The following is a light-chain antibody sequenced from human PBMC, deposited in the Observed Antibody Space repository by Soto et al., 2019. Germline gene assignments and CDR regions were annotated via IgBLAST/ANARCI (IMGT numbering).Light chain of an antibody. CDR2: AAS. V-gene: IGKV1-39*01. J-gene: IGKJ3*01. CDR3: QQSYSTLT. CDR1: QSISSY. Sequence: DIQMTQSPSSLSASVGDRVTITCRASQSISSYLNWYQQKPGKAPKLLIYAASSLQSGVPSRFSGSGSGTEFTHTISSLQPEDFATYYCQQSYSTLTFGPGTKVDIK.